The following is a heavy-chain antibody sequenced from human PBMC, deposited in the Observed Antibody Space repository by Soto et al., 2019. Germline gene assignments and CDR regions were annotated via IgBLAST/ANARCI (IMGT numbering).Heavy chain of an antibody. CDR3: ARTDVDIVATTPTYYFDY. V-gene: IGHV4-59*06. J-gene: IGHJ4*02. CDR1: GGSISSYY. CDR2: IYYSGST. D-gene: IGHD5-12*01. Sequence: SETLSLTCTASGGSISSYYWSWIRQHPGKGLEWIGYIYYSGSTYYNPSLKSRVTISVDTSKNQFSLKLSSVTAADTAVYYCARTDVDIVATTPTYYFDYWGQGTLVTVSS.